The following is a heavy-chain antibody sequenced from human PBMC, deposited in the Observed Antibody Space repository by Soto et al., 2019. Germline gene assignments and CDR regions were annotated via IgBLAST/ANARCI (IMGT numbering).Heavy chain of an antibody. Sequence: QVQLVESGGGVVQPGRSLRLSCAASGFTFSSYGMHWVRQAPGKGLEWVAVIWYDGSNKYYVDSVKGRFTISRDNSKNTLYLQMNSLRAEDTAVYYCARDRECGGDCYSKYFDLWGRGTLVTVSS. CDR1: GFTFSSYG. V-gene: IGHV3-33*01. CDR3: ARDRECGGDCYSKYFDL. J-gene: IGHJ2*01. CDR2: IWYDGSNK. D-gene: IGHD2-21*02.